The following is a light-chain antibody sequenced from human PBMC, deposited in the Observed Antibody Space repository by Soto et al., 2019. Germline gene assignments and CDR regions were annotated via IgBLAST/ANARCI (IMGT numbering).Light chain of an antibody. CDR3: CSYAGNSLWV. Sequence: QSVLTQPRSVSGSPGQSVTISCTGTSSDVGGYNYVSWYQQHPGKAPKLMIYDVSKWPSGVPDRFSGSKSGNTASLTISGLQAEDEADYYFCSYAGNSLWVFGGGTKVTVL. J-gene: IGLJ3*02. CDR1: SSDVGGYNY. V-gene: IGLV2-11*01. CDR2: DVS.